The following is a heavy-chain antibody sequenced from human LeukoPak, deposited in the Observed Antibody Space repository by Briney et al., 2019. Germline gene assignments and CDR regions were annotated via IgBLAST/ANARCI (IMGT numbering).Heavy chain of an antibody. Sequence: SETLSLTCTVSGGSISSGSYYWSWIRQPAGKGLEWIGRIYTSGSTNYNPSLKSRVTISVDTSKNLFSLKLSSVTAADTAVYYCARDDSITGYYYYYMDVWGKGTTVTVSS. CDR2: IYTSGST. V-gene: IGHV4-61*02. CDR3: ARDDSITGYYYYYMDV. J-gene: IGHJ6*03. D-gene: IGHD3-10*01. CDR1: GGSISSGSYY.